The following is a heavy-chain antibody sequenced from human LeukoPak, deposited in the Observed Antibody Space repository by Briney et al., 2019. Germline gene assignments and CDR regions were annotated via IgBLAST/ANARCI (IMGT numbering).Heavy chain of an antibody. Sequence: NASQTLSLTCTVSGVSISSGGYYWSWLRQHPGKGLEWIGYIYYSGSTYYNPSLKSRVTISVDTSKNQFSLKLSSVTAADTAVYYCANTLGGAAGLRPYFQHWGQGTLVTVSS. CDR1: GVSISSGGYY. J-gene: IGHJ1*01. D-gene: IGHD6-13*01. CDR3: ANTLGGAAGLRPYFQH. V-gene: IGHV4-31*03. CDR2: IYYSGST.